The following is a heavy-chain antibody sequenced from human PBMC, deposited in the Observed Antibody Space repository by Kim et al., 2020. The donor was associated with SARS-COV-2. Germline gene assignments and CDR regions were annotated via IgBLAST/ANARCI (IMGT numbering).Heavy chain of an antibody. Sequence: GGSLRLSCAASGFAFSDYAMHWVRQAPGKGLVWVSRINDDGGDTRYADSAKGRFTISRDNAKNTLNLQMHSLRAEDTAVYYCARDLDSILIDYWGQGDLVTVPS. V-gene: IGHV3-74*01. CDR3: ARDLDSILIDY. D-gene: IGHD3-9*01. J-gene: IGHJ4*02. CDR2: INDDGGDT. CDR1: GFAFSDYA.